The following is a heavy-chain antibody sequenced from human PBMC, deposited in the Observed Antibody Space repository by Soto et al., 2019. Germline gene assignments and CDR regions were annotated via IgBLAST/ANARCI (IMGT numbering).Heavy chain of an antibody. CDR1: GYTFTSYY. J-gene: IGHJ6*02. CDR3: ARGLLYYYDSSGYPALVGMDV. V-gene: IGHV1-46*03. Sequence: VASVKVSCKASGYTFTSYYMHWVRQAPGQGLEWMGIINPSGGSTSYAQKFQGRVTMTRDTSTSTVYMELSSLRSEDTAVYYCARGLLYYYDSSGYPALVGMDVWGQGTTVTVSS. D-gene: IGHD3-22*01. CDR2: INPSGGST.